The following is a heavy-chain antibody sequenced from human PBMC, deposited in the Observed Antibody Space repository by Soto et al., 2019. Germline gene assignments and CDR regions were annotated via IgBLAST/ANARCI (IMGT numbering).Heavy chain of an antibody. CDR1: GDSISSNKW. V-gene: IGHV4-4*02. D-gene: IGHD3-22*01. CDR2: MYHTGST. CDR3: ARGFYDSSGYSSPFDS. J-gene: IGHJ5*01. Sequence: SETLSLTCAVSGDSISSNKWWSWVRQPPEKGLEWIGEMYHTGSTNYNPSLKSRVTISVDKSKNQFSLKLSSVTAADTALYYCARGFYDSSGYSSPFDSWGQGTQVTVSS.